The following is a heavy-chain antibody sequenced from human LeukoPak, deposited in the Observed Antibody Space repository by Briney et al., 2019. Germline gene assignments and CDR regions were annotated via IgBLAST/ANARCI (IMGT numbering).Heavy chain of an antibody. D-gene: IGHD4-17*01. J-gene: IGHJ4*02. CDR2: ISGSGGST. Sequence: GGSLRLSCAASGFTFSSYAMSWDRQAPGKGLEWVSAISGSGGSTYYADSVKGRFTISRDNSKNTLYLQMNSLRAEDTAVYYCARYYVDYEGYYWGQGTLVTVSS. V-gene: IGHV3-23*01. CDR1: GFTFSSYA. CDR3: ARYYVDYEGYY.